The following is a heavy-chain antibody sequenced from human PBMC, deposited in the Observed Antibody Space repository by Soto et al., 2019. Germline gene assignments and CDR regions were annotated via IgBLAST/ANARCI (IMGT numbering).Heavy chain of an antibody. CDR1: GGSISSVGYY. V-gene: IGHV4-31*03. D-gene: IGHD3-3*01. Sequence: SETLSLTCTVSGGSISSVGYYWSWIRQHPGKGLEWIGYIYYSGSTYYNPSLKSRVTISVDTSKNQFSLKLSSVTAADTAVYYCARKVTYGDDFWSGYYYYGMDVWGQGTTVTVSS. CDR2: IYYSGST. J-gene: IGHJ6*02. CDR3: ARKVTYGDDFWSGYYYYGMDV.